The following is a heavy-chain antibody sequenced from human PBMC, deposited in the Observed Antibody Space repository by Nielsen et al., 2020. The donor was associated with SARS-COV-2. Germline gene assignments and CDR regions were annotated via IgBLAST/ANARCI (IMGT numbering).Heavy chain of an antibody. J-gene: IGHJ5*02. V-gene: IGHV5-51*01. Sequence: GESLKISCKGSGYSFTNYWISWVRQQPGKGLEWMGIIYPADSVTIYSPSFQGRVTISVDQSISTAYLQWSSLEASDTAIYYCARRYYFDTLLDPWGQGALVTVSS. D-gene: IGHD3-9*01. CDR2: IYPADSVT. CDR3: ARRYYFDTLLDP. CDR1: GYSFTNYW.